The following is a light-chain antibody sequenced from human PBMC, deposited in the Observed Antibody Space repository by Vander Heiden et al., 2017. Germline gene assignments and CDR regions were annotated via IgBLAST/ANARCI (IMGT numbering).Light chain of an antibody. CDR1: QRVLYSSNNKNY. V-gene: IGKV4-1*01. CDR2: WAS. Sequence: DIVMTQSPYPLAVYLGERAPINCNCSQRVLYSSNNKNYLAWYQQKPGQPPKLLIYWASTRESGVPDRFSGSGSGTDFTLTISSLQAEDVAVYYCQQYDSSPLTFGGGTRLEIK. CDR3: QQYDSSPLT. J-gene: IGKJ4*01.